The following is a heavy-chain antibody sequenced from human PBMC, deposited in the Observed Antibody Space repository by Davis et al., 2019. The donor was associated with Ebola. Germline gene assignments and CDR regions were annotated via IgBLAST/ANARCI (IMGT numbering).Heavy chain of an antibody. V-gene: IGHV3-30*18. CDR3: AKGTPMILGVSNWFDP. J-gene: IGHJ5*02. CDR1: GFTLNSCA. D-gene: IGHD3-22*01. Sequence: GESLKISCAASGFTLNSCAMFWVRQAPGKGLEWVATISFDGTNKFYTDSVRGRFTISRDDSRNTMYLQMNSLRADDTALYYCAKGTPMILGVSNWFDPWGQGTLVTVSS. CDR2: ISFDGTNK.